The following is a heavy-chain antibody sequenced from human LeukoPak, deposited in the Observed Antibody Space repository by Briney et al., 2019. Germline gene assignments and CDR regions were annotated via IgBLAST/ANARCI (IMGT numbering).Heavy chain of an antibody. CDR3: ARELNYDSSGYYFDY. CDR1: GYIFTSYY. J-gene: IGHJ4*02. D-gene: IGHD3-22*01. CDR2: INPNSGGT. Sequence: ASVKVFCKASGYIFTSYYIHWVRQAPGQGLEWMGWINPNSGGTNYAQKFQGRVTMTRDTSISTAYMELSRLRSDDTAVYYCARELNYDSSGYYFDYWGQGTLVTVSS. V-gene: IGHV1-2*02.